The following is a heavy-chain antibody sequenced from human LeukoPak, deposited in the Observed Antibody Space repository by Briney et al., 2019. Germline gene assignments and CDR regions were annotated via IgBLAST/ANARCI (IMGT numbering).Heavy chain of an antibody. V-gene: IGHV4-4*02. CDR1: GVSISSSNW. CDR2: IYLSGGT. J-gene: IGHJ3*02. CDR3: ARNPPAVYDYVWGSYPVNSDAFDI. Sequence: KPSETLSLTCAVSGVSISSSNWWSWVRQPPGKGLEWIGEIYLSGGTTYNPSLKSRVTISVDKSKNQFSLKLSSVTAADTAVYYCARNPPAVYDYVWGSYPVNSDAFDIWGQGTMVTVSS. D-gene: IGHD3-16*02.